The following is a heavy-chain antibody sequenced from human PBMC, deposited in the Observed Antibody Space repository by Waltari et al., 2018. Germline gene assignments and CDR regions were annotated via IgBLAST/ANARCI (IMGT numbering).Heavy chain of an antibody. J-gene: IGHJ4*02. D-gene: IGHD3-22*01. V-gene: IGHV1-69*01. CDR2: IIPSFGTA. CDR1: GGTFSSYS. CDR3: ARPDYYDSSGYDY. Sequence: QVQLVQSGAEVKKPGSSVTVSCKASGGTFSSYSISWVRRAHGQGLEWMGGIIPSFGTANYAQKFQGRVTITADESTSTAYMELSSLRSEDTAVYYCARPDYYDSSGYDYWGQGTLVTVSS.